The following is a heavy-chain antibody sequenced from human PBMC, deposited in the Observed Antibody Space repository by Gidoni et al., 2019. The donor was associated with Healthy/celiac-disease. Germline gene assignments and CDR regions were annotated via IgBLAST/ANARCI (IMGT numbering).Heavy chain of an antibody. CDR3: AKSPFPLPGYFDY. CDR1: GFTFSSYA. V-gene: IGHV3-23*01. Sequence: EVQLLESGGGLVQPGGSLRPSCAAAGFTFSSYAMSWVRQAPGKGLEWVSAISGSGGSTYYADSVKGRFTISRDNSKNTLYLQMNSLRAEDTAVYYCAKSPFPLPGYFDYWGQGTLVTVSS. J-gene: IGHJ4*02. CDR2: ISGSGGST.